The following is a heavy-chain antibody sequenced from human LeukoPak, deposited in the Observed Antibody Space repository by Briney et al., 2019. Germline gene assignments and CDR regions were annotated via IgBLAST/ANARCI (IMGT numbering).Heavy chain of an antibody. CDR1: GASSTSGYYY. CDR3: ARDPSGKDYDSSGYDF. J-gene: IGHJ4*02. Sequence: PSETLSLTCTVSGASSTSGYYYWSWIRQPAGKVLEGIGRISTSGSTNYNPSLRSRVTISVDTSKNQFSLKLSSVTAADTAVYYCARDPSGKDYDSSGYDFWGQGTLVTVS. V-gene: IGHV4-61*02. CDR2: ISTSGST. D-gene: IGHD3-22*01.